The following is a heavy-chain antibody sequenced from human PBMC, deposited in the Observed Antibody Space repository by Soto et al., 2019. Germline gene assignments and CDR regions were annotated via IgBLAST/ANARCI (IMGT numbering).Heavy chain of an antibody. J-gene: IGHJ5*02. Sequence: QVQLQESGPGLVKPSETLSLTCTVSGGSISSYYWSWIRQPPGKGLEWIGYIYYSGSTNYNPSLKSRVTISVDTSKNQFSLRLRSVTAADTAVYYCARDRGSSSGAWFDPWGQGTLVTVSS. CDR1: GGSISSYY. V-gene: IGHV4-59*01. D-gene: IGHD6-6*01. CDR3: ARDRGSSSGAWFDP. CDR2: IYYSGST.